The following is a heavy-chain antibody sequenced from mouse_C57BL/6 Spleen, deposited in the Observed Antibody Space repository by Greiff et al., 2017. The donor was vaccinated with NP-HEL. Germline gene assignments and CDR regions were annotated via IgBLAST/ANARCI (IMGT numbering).Heavy chain of an antibody. Sequence: EVKLVESEGGLVQPGSSMKLSCTASGFTFSDYYMAWVRQVPEKGLEWVANINYDGSSTYYLDSLKSRFIISRDNAKNILYLQMSSLKSEDTATYYCARAYGYDLYYFDYWGQGTTLTVSS. V-gene: IGHV5-16*01. CDR3: ARAYGYDLYYFDY. CDR1: GFTFSDYY. CDR2: INYDGSST. J-gene: IGHJ2*01. D-gene: IGHD2-2*01.